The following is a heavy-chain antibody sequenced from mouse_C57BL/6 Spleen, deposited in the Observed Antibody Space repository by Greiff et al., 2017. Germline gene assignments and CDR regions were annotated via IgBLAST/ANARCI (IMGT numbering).Heavy chain of an antibody. J-gene: IGHJ4*01. V-gene: IGHV8-8*01. Sequence: QVTLKESGPGILQPSQTLSLTCSFSGFSLSTFGMGVGWIRQPSGKGLEWLAHIWWDDDKYYNPALKSRLTISKYTSKNQVFLKIANVDTAETATYYCARIRLNYYGSSYDAMDYWGQGTSVTVSS. CDR2: IWWDDDK. CDR1: GFSLSTFGMG. D-gene: IGHD1-1*01. CDR3: ARIRLNYYGSSYDAMDY.